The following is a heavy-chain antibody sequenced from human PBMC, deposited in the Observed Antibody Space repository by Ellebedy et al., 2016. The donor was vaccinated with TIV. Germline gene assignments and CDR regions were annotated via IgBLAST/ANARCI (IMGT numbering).Heavy chain of an antibody. J-gene: IGHJ4*02. D-gene: IGHD3-10*01. CDR2: IYSADNT. CDR3: SRDGYYYGSGIDY. CDR1: GFTVSGSY. Sequence: GESLKISCAASGFTVSGSYMSWARQAPGKGLEWLAVIYSADNTKYADSVKGRFTISRDDSKNSLHLQMNSLRAEDTAVYYWSRDGYYYGSGIDYWGQGTLVTVSS. V-gene: IGHV3-66*01.